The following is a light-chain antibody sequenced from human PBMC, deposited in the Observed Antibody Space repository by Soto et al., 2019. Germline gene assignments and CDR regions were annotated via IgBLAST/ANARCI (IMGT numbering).Light chain of an antibody. CDR2: DVS. CDR3: CSYAGSYTLV. V-gene: IGLV2-11*01. CDR1: SSDVGGYNY. Sequence: QSALTQPRSVSGSPGQSVNISCTGTSSDVGGYNYVSWYQQHPGKAPKLMIYDVSKRPSGVPDRSSGSKSGNTASLTISGLQAEDEVDYYCCSYAGSYTLVFGGGTKLTVL. J-gene: IGLJ2*01.